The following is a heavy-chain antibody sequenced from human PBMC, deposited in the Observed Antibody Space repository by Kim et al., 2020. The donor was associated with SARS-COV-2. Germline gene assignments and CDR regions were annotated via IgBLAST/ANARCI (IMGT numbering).Heavy chain of an antibody. Sequence: ASVKVSCKASGYTFTSYGISWVRQAPGQGLEWMGWISAYNGNTNYAQKLQGRVTMTTDTSTSTAYMELRSLRSDDTAVYYCAREDRYCSSTSCYGVGFDYWGQGTLVTVSS. V-gene: IGHV1-18*01. D-gene: IGHD2-2*01. CDR1: GYTFTSYG. CDR2: ISAYNGNT. J-gene: IGHJ4*02. CDR3: AREDRYCSSTSCYGVGFDY.